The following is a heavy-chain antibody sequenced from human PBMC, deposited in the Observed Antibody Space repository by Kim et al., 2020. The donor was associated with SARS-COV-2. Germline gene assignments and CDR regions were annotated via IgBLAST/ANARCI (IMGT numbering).Heavy chain of an antibody. V-gene: IGHV4-59*01. Sequence: SETLSLTCTVSGGSISSYYWSWIRQPPGKGLEWIGYIYYSGSTNYNPSLKSRVTISVDTSKNQFSLKLSSVTAADTAVYYCARTIKSGSFNYRPLGYFDYWGQGTLVTVSS. CDR3: ARTIKSGSFNYRPLGYFDY. D-gene: IGHD1-26*01. CDR2: IYYSGST. J-gene: IGHJ4*02. CDR1: GGSISSYY.